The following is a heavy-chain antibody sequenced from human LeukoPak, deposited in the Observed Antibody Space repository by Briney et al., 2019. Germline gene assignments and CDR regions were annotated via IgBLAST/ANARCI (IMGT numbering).Heavy chain of an antibody. V-gene: IGHV4-38-2*02. CDR1: GYSISSGYY. CDR2: IYHSGST. J-gene: IGHJ4*02. Sequence: SETLSLTCTVSGYSISSGYYWGWIRQPPGKGLEWIGTIYHSGSTYYNPSLKSRVTISVDTSKNQFSLKLSSVTAADTALYYCSRASSTSYYDYWGQGSLVTVSS. D-gene: IGHD6-19*01. CDR3: SRASSTSYYDY.